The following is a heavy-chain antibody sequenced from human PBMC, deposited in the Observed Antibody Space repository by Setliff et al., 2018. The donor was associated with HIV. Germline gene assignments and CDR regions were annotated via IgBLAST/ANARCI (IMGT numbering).Heavy chain of an antibody. CDR2: ISYSGST. Sequence: SETLSLTCTVSGDSISSSSYYWGWIRQPPGKGLEWIGSISYSGSTYYNPSLKSRVTISVDTSKNQFSLKLSSVTAADTAAYYCATNSDTSGYPPPPFDYWGQGTLVTVS. D-gene: IGHD3-22*01. V-gene: IGHV4-39*01. J-gene: IGHJ4*02. CDR3: ATNSDTSGYPPPPFDY. CDR1: GDSISSSSYY.